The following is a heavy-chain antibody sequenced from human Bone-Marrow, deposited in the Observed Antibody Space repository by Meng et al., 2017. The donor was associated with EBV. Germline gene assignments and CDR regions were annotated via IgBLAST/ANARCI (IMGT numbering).Heavy chain of an antibody. V-gene: IGHV1-69-2*01. CDR2: VDPRNGET. Sequence: EVQLVPSGAEVKKPGDTVKISCKVSGHTFAASHMHWVQQAPGKGLEWMGLVDPRNGETMFAEKFQGRVTLTAHTTGDTAHMELSSLRSEDTAVYYCATSRRSDYWSGRKYYYTMDVWGQGTTVTVSS. CDR3: ATSRRSDYWSGRKYYYTMDV. CDR1: GHTFAASH. J-gene: IGHJ6*02. D-gene: IGHD3-3*01.